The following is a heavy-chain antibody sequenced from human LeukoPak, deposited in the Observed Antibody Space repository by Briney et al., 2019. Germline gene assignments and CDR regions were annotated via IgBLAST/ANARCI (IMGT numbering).Heavy chain of an antibody. J-gene: IGHJ4*02. CDR3: AREPDDSGCDS. D-gene: IGHD6-19*01. CDR2: VYYTGST. V-gene: IGHV4-39*07. CDR1: GGSISISSSSYY. Sequence: SETLSLTCTVSGGSISISSSSYYWGWIRQPPGKGLEWIGNVYYTGSTYYNPSLKSRVTISLDTSKNQFSLQLNSVTPEDTAVYYCAREPDDSGCDSWGQGTLVTVSS.